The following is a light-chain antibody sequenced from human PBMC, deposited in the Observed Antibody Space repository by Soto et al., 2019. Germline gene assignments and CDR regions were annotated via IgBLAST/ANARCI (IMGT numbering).Light chain of an antibody. CDR2: KAS. V-gene: IGKV1-5*03. Sequence: DIQMTQSPSTLSASVGDRVTITCRASQNINNWLAWYQQKPGKAPKLLIYKASSLEGGVPSRFSGSGSGTEFTLTISSLQPDDFATYYCQQSSTYSAYTFGQGTKLEIK. CDR3: QQSSTYSAYT. CDR1: QNINNW. J-gene: IGKJ2*01.